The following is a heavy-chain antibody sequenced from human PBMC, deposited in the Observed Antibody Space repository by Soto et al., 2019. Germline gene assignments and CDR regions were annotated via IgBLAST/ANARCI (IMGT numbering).Heavy chain of an antibody. CDR2: IYYSGNT. CDR3: AREGGESSDGLYYFDS. J-gene: IGHJ4*02. Sequence: SETLSLTCTVSGGSTSSDNYWSWIRQPPGKGLEWIGHIYYSGNTDYNPSLKSRLAISIDTSKNQFSLKLSSVTAAGTAVYFCAREGGESSDGLYYFDSWGQGSLGTVPQ. V-gene: IGHV4-30-4*01. D-gene: IGHD3-16*01. CDR1: GGSTSSDNY.